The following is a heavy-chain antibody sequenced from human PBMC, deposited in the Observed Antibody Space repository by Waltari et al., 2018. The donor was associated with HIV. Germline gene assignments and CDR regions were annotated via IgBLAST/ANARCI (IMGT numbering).Heavy chain of an antibody. D-gene: IGHD6-13*01. CDR1: GFTFSNYA. CDR2: IIGSGETT. Sequence: EVQLLESGGALVQPGGSLRLSCAASGFTFSNYALNWVGQATGRGVEWAPAIIGSGETTDHADSLRGCFTTSRDNSKNTLYLQMNSLRAEDTAVDFCVKEYQYSHSWYSFYGTDVWGQGTTVTVSS. V-gene: IGHV3-23*01. CDR3: VKEYQYSHSWYSFYGTDV. J-gene: IGHJ6*02.